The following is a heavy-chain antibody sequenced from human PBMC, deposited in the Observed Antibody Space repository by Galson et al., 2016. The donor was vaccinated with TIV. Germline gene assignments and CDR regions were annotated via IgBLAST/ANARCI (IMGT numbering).Heavy chain of an antibody. CDR3: ARDIFPYYGMDV. Sequence: PRLSCAASGFTFSSYTMTWVRQAPGKGLEWVSSIRSSSSYKSYADSVKGRFTISRDNAKNSLYLKMNSLRAEDTAVYYCARDIFPYYGMDVWGQGTTVTVSS. CDR2: IRSSSSYK. V-gene: IGHV3-21*01. J-gene: IGHJ6*02. D-gene: IGHD2-21*01. CDR1: GFTFSSYT.